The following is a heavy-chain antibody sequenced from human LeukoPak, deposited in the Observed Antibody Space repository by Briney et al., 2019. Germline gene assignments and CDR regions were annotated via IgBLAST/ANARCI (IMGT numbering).Heavy chain of an antibody. Sequence: SETLSLTCTVSGGTISSYYWNWIRQPPGKGLEWIGYIHYSGSTKYNPSLKSRVTISVDTSRNQFSLKLSSVTAADTAVYYCARWYSSRWAFDYWGQGTLVTVSS. J-gene: IGHJ4*02. D-gene: IGHD6-19*01. CDR3: ARWYSSRWAFDY. CDR2: IHYSGST. CDR1: GGTISSYY. V-gene: IGHV4-59*08.